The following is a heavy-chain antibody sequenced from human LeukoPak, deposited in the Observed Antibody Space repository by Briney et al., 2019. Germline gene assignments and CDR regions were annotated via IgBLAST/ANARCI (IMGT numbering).Heavy chain of an antibody. Sequence: SETLSLTCTVSGGSINNYYWTWLRQPPGKGLEWIGGIYHSGTTYYNPSLRGRVSISLDTSKTQFSLKLNSVTAADTAVYYCARGKAYSGSYYGIFDYWGQGTLVTVSS. CDR2: IYHSGTT. V-gene: IGHV4-59*08. D-gene: IGHD1-26*01. CDR3: ARGKAYSGSYYGIFDY. J-gene: IGHJ4*02. CDR1: GGSINNYY.